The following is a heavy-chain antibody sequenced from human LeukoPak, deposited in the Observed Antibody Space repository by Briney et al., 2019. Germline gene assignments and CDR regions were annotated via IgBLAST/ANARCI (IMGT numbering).Heavy chain of an antibody. CDR2: ISAYNGNT. V-gene: IGHV1-18*01. D-gene: IGHD3-22*01. CDR3: ARDLPTYYDSSSSPSHFDY. Sequence: ASVKVSCKASGYTFTSYGISWVRQAPGQGLEWMGWISAYNGNTNYAQKLQGRVTMTTDTSTSTAYMELRSLRSDDTAVYYCARDLPTYYDSSSSPSHFDYWGQGTLVTVSS. J-gene: IGHJ4*02. CDR1: GYTFTSYG.